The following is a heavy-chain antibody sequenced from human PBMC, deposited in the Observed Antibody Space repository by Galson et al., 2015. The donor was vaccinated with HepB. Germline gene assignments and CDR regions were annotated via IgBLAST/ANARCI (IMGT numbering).Heavy chain of an antibody. CDR3: AKMTAMGIY. Sequence: SLRLSCAASGFTFDDYAMHWVRQAPGKGLEWVSGISWNSGSIGYADSVKGRFTISRDNAKNSLYLQMNSLRAEDTALYYCAKMTAMGIYWGQGTLVTVSS. CDR2: ISWNSGSI. D-gene: IGHD5-18*01. J-gene: IGHJ4*02. CDR1: GFTFDDYA. V-gene: IGHV3-9*01.